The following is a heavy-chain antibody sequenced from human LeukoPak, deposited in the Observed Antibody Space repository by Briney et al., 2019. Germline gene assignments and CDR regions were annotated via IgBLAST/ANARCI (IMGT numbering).Heavy chain of an antibody. V-gene: IGHV3-21*01. J-gene: IGHJ6*03. CDR2: ISSSSSYI. Sequence: GGSLRLSCAASGFIFSSYSMNWVRQAPGKGLEWVSSISSSSSYIYYADSVKGRFTISRDNAKNSLYLQMNSLRAEDTAVYYCARYGKGIAAVPTYYYYYMDVWGKGTTVTISS. CDR1: GFIFSSYS. CDR3: ARYGKGIAAVPTYYYYYMDV. D-gene: IGHD6-13*01.